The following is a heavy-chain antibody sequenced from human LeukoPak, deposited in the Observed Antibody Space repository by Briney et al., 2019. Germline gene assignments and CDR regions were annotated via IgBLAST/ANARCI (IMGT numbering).Heavy chain of an antibody. J-gene: IGHJ4*02. CDR3: ARDTEMATINDY. CDR1: GYTFTGYY. Sequence: ASVKVSCKAPGYTFTGYYMHWVRQAPGQGLEWMGWLNPNSGGTNYAQKFQGRVTMTRDTSISTAYMELSRLRSDDTAVYYCARDTEMATINDYWGQGTLVTVSS. V-gene: IGHV1-2*02. D-gene: IGHD5-24*01. CDR2: LNPNSGGT.